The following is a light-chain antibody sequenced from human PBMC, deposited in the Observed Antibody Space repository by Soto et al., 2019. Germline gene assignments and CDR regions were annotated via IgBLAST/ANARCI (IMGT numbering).Light chain of an antibody. CDR3: QQYGSSPIT. CDR2: GAS. J-gene: IGKJ5*01. Sequence: EIVLTQSPGTLSLSPGERATLSCRASQSVSSKLAWYQQKPGQAPRLLIYGASTRATGIPARFSGSGSGTEFTLTISRLEPEDFAVYYCQQYGSSPITFGQGTRLEIK. CDR1: QSVSSK. V-gene: IGKV3-20*01.